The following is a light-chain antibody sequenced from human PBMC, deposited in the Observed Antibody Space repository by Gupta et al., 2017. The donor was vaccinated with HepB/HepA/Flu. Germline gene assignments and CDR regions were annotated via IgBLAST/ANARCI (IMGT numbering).Light chain of an antibody. J-gene: IGKJ1*01. CDR3: QQYNLYPWT. CDR2: KAS. CDR1: QTASIW. V-gene: IGKV1-5*03. Sequence: DIQMTQSPSTLSASVGDRVTITCRASQTASIWLAWYQQKPGKAPKVLIHKASSLKSGVPSRFSGSGSGTEFTLTITSLQPDDFATYYCQQYNLYPWTFGQGTKVEIK.